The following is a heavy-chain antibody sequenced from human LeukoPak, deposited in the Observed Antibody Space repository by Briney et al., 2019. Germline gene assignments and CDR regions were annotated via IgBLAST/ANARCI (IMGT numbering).Heavy chain of an antibody. CDR3: AKDSRSSWYGYYFDY. Sequence: GGSLRLSCAASGSTFSSYGMHWVRQAPGKGLEWVAFIRYDGSNKYYADSVKGRFTISRDNSKNTLYLQMNSLRAEDTAVYYCAKDSRSSWYGYYFDYWGQGTLVTVSS. CDR1: GSTFSSYG. CDR2: IRYDGSNK. D-gene: IGHD6-13*01. J-gene: IGHJ4*02. V-gene: IGHV3-30*02.